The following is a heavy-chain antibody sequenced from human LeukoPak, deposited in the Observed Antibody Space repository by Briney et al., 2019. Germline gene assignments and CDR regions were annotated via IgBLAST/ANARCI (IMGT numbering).Heavy chain of an antibody. CDR3: ARTTEAHSWRTRYYDYYMDV. V-gene: IGHV4-4*02. CDR1: GGSISSSNW. CDR2: IYHSGST. J-gene: IGHJ6*03. D-gene: IGHD6-13*01. Sequence: SETLSLTCAVSGGSISSSNWWSWVRQPPGKGLEWIGEIYHSGSTNYNPSLKSRVTISVDTSKNQFSLKLSSVTAADTAVYYCARTTEAHSWRTRYYDYYMDVWGKGTTVTVSS.